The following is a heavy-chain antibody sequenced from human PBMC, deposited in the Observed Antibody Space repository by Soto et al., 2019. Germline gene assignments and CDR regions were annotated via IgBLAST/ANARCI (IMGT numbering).Heavy chain of an antibody. J-gene: IGHJ6*02. Sequence: QVQLVQSGAEVKKPGSSVKVSCKASGGTFSSYAISWVRQAPGQGLEWMGGINPNSGGTNYAQKFQGRVTMTRDTSISTAYMELSRLRSDDTAVYYCARGETTNYYYYGMDVWGQGTTVTVSS. V-gene: IGHV1-2*02. D-gene: IGHD1-26*01. CDR1: GGTFSSYA. CDR2: INPNSGGT. CDR3: ARGETTNYYYYGMDV.